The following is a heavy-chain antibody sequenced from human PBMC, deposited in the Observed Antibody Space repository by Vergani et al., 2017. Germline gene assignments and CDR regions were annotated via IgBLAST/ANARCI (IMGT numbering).Heavy chain of an antibody. D-gene: IGHD2-2*02. Sequence: QVQLVQSGAEVKKPGSSVKVSCKASGGTFSSYAISWVRQAPGQGLEWMGWISAYNGNTNYAQKLQGRVTMTTDTSTGTAYMELRSLRSDDTAVYFCARDQLPNKYIVVVPTAIPDYWGQGTLVTVSS. CDR3: ARDQLPNKYIVVVPTAIPDY. J-gene: IGHJ4*02. V-gene: IGHV1-18*01. CDR1: GGTFSSYA. CDR2: ISAYNGNT.